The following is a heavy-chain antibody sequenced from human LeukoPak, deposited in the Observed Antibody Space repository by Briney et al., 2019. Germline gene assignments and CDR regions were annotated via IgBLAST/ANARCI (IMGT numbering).Heavy chain of an antibody. CDR3: ARDQRLWTVIDY. J-gene: IGHJ4*02. V-gene: IGHV1-24*01. CDR1: GYTLTELS. Sequence: WASVKVSCKVSGYTLTELSMHWVRQAPGKGLEWMGGFDPEDGETIYAQKFQGRVTMTEDTSTDTAYMELSSLRSDDTAVYYCARDQRLWTVIDYWGQGTLVTVSS. CDR2: FDPEDGET. D-gene: IGHD4-11*01.